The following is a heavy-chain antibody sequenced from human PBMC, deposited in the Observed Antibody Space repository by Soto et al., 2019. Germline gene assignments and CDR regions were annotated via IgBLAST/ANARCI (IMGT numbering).Heavy chain of an antibody. V-gene: IGHV1-46*03. CDR1: GGTFSSYT. Sequence: GASVKVSCKASGGTFSSYTISWVRQAPGQGLEWMGWINPFDGSRMFAQSFQGRVTMTRDTSTSTVYMEVSSLRSEDTAVYYCSRVDAGETSLFDHWGQGTLVTGSS. D-gene: IGHD3-10*01. CDR3: SRVDAGETSLFDH. CDR2: INPFDGSR. J-gene: IGHJ4*02.